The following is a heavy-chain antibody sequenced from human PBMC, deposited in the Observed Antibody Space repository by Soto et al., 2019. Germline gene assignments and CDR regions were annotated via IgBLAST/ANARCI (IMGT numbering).Heavy chain of an antibody. CDR2: IYHSGST. Sequence: SETLSLTCAVSGGSISSGGYSWSWIRQPPGKGLEWIGYIYHSGSTYYNPSLKSRVTISVDRSKNQFSLKLSSVTAADTAVYYCARDLTARPTALWVDYHYGMDVWGQGTTVT. D-gene: IGHD3-16*01. J-gene: IGHJ6*02. V-gene: IGHV4-30-2*01. CDR1: GGSISSGGYS. CDR3: ARDLTARPTALWVDYHYGMDV.